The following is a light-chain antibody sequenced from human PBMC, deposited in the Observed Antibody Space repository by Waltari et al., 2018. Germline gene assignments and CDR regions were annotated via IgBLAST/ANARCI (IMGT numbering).Light chain of an antibody. V-gene: IGKV1-5*03. Sequence: DIQMTQSPSTLSASVGDRVTITCRASQSIRSWLAWYQQKPGKAPKLLIYKASSLESGVPLRFSGSGSGTEFTLTISSLQPDDFATYYCQQYTSSSRTFGQGTKVEIK. CDR2: KAS. J-gene: IGKJ1*01. CDR1: QSIRSW. CDR3: QQYTSSSRT.